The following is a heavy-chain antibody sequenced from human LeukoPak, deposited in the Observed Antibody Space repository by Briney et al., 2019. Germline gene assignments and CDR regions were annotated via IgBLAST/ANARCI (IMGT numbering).Heavy chain of an antibody. J-gene: IGHJ5*02. CDR2: IYYSGST. D-gene: IGHD6-13*01. CDR3: AKTNAAAGANWFDP. Sequence: SETLSLTCTVSGGSISSSSSYYWAWIRQPPGKGLEWIGYIYYSGSTNYNPSLMSRATISVDTSKNQFSLSLSSVTAADTAVYYCAKTNAAAGANWFDPWGRGALVTVSS. CDR1: GGSISSSSSYY. V-gene: IGHV4-61*05.